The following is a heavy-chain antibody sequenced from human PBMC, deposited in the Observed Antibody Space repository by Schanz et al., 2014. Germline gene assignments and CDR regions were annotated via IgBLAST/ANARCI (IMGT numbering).Heavy chain of an antibody. V-gene: IGHV3-23*01. Sequence: EVQLLESGGGLVQPGGSLRLSCAASGFTFSSYAMSWIRQAPGKGLEWVSDISSGSSYANYADSVKGRFTISRDSPKNTLYLQMNSLSADDTAVYYCARSAGRDFWSGYYTRFDYWGQGTLVTVSS. CDR1: GFTFSSYA. J-gene: IGHJ4*02. CDR2: ISSGSSYA. D-gene: IGHD3-3*01. CDR3: ARSAGRDFWSGYYTRFDY.